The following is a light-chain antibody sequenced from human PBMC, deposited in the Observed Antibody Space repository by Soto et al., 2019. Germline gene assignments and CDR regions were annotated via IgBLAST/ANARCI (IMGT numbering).Light chain of an antibody. CDR2: EVT. Sequence: QSALTQPASVSGSPGQSITISCTGTSGDIGSYNRVSWYQQHPGKAPKLIIYEVTDRPSGVSNRFSGSKSGNTASLTISGLQAEDEAIYYCGTWDSSLSAGVVFGGWTKVTVL. CDR1: SGDIGSYNR. V-gene: IGLV2-14*01. CDR3: GTWDSSLSAGVV. J-gene: IGLJ2*01.